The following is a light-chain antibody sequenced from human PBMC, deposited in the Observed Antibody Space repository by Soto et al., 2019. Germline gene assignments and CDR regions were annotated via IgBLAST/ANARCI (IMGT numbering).Light chain of an antibody. CDR3: QHRNSWPGT. CDR2: DAS. CDR1: QSVRTY. V-gene: IGKV3-11*01. J-gene: IGKJ2*02. Sequence: EIVLTQSPVSLSLSPGERATLSCRASQSVRTYLAWYQQRPGQAPRLLIYDASNRATGIPARFSGSGSGTDFTLTISSLEPEDFAVYYCQHRNSWPGTFGQGTNLEIK.